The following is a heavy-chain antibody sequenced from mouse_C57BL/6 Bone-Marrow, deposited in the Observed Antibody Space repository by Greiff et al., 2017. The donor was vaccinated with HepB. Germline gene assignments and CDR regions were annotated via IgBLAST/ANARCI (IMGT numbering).Heavy chain of an antibody. V-gene: IGHV1-64*01. CDR3: TRRGNYDYALYY. D-gene: IGHD2-4*01. CDR1: GYTFTSYW. Sequence: QVQLQQPGAELVKPGASVKLSCKASGYTFTSYWMHWVKQRPGQGLEWIGMIHPNSGSTNYNEKFKSKATLTVDKSSSTAYMQLSSLTSEDSAVYDCTRRGNYDYALYYWGQGTSLTVSA. J-gene: IGHJ2*03. CDR2: IHPNSGST.